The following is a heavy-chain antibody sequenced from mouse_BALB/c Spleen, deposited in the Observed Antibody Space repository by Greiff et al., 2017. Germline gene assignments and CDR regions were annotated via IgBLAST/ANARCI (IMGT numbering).Heavy chain of an antibody. CDR1: GYTFTSYW. J-gene: IGHJ2*01. V-gene: IGHV1-87*01. CDR2: IYPGDGDT. D-gene: IGHD1-1*01. Sequence: VKLMESGAELARPGASVKLSCKASGYTFTSYWMQWVKQRPGQGLEWIGAIYPGDGDTRYTQKFKGKATLTADKSSSTAYMQLSSLASEDSAVYYCATPYGSSGGWGQGTTLTVSS. CDR3: ATPYGSSGG.